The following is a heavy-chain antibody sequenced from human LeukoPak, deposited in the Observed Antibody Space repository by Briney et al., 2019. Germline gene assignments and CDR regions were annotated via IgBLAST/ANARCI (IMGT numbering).Heavy chain of an antibody. J-gene: IGHJ4*02. CDR2: ISTSGITI. CDR1: GFTFSDYY. Sequence: AGGSLRLSCAASGFTFSDYYMSWIRQAPGKGLEWVSYISTSGITIYGDSVKGRFTISRDNAKNSLYLQMNSLRAEDTAVYYCARGTATIDYWGQGTLVTVSS. D-gene: IGHD5-24*01. V-gene: IGHV3-11*04. CDR3: ARGTATIDY.